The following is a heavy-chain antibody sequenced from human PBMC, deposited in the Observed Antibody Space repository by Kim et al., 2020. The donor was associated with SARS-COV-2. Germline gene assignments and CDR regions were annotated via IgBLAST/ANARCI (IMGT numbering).Heavy chain of an antibody. CDR1: GFTFSSYG. Sequence: GGSLRLSCAASGFTFSSYGMHWVRQAPGKGLEWVAVIWYDGSNKYYSDSVKGRFTISRDNSKNTLYLQMNSLRAEDTAVYYCAQDSSSAGFDPWGQGTLVTVSS. CDR3: AQDSSSAGFDP. V-gene: IGHV3-33*06. J-gene: IGHJ5*02. D-gene: IGHD6-13*01. CDR2: IWYDGSNK.